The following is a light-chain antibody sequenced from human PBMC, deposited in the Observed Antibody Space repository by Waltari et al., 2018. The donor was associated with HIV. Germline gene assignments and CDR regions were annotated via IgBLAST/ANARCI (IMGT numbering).Light chain of an antibody. CDR2: NNS. V-gene: IGLV1-44*01. CDR3: AAWDDSLNGAI. Sequence: QSVLTQPPSASGTPGPRVTISCSGSSSNIGSHTVSWYQHLPGTAPKLLIYNNSQRPSGVPDRFSGSKSDTSASLAISGLQSEDEAGYFCAAWDDSLNGAIFGGGTKLTVL. CDR1: SSNIGSHT. J-gene: IGLJ2*01.